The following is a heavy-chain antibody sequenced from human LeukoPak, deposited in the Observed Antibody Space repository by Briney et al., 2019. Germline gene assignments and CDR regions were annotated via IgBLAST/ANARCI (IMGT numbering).Heavy chain of an antibody. V-gene: IGHV3-30*03. J-gene: IGHJ5*01. CDR1: GFSFSAYG. Sequence: GGSLRLSCAASGFSFSAYGMHWVRQAPGKGLEWVALISYDGSNKIYGDSVKGRFTISRDNVDNVVYLQMNSLGAEDTAVYYCARVAVSGPTGWFDSWGQGTLVIVSS. CDR2: ISYDGSNK. CDR3: ARVAVSGPTGWFDS. D-gene: IGHD2-8*02.